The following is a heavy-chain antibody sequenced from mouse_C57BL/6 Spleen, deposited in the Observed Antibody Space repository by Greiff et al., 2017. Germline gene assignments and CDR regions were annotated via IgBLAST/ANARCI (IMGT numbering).Heavy chain of an antibody. D-gene: IGHD1-1*01. V-gene: IGHV5-17*01. CDR3: ARHVAASDLYFGG. CDR1: GFTFSDYG. J-gene: IGHJ1*03. Sequence: VQLKESGRGLVQPGGSLNISCTASGFTFSDYGMHWVRQAPGKGLEWVGYISSGGSTIYYADTVKGRCTISKDNAKNYLFLRMTSLTSEDTDMYYCARHVAASDLYFGGWGTGTTVTVAS. CDR2: ISSGGSTI.